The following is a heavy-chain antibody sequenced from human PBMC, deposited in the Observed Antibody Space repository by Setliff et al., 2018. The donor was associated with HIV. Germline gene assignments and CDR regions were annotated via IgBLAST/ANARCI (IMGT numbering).Heavy chain of an antibody. V-gene: IGHV1-46*01. CDR3: ARGSDASGYYPIYYYYGMDV. J-gene: IGHJ6*02. CDR2: MNPSGGST. Sequence: ASVKVSCKASEYTFTNYYIHWVRQGPGQGLEWVGIMNPSGGSTTYAQKFQDRVTMTRDTSTSTGYMELRSLRSEDTAVYYCARGSDASGYYPIYYYYGMDVWVPETLLVTVSS. D-gene: IGHD3-22*01. CDR1: EYTFTNYY.